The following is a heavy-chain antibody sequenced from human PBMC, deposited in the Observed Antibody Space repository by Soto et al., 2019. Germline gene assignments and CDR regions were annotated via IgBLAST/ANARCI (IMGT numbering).Heavy chain of an antibody. CDR3: ARLGASRTLV. V-gene: IGHV4-59*01. Sequence: SETLSLTCNVSGGSINSYYWSWVRQSPGKGLEWIGYVYYTGDTNYNPSLKSRVTISVDPSKSQFSLKLNSVTAADTAVYFCARLGASRTLVWGQGTMVT. CDR1: GGSINSYY. J-gene: IGHJ3*01. D-gene: IGHD7-27*01. CDR2: VYYTGDT.